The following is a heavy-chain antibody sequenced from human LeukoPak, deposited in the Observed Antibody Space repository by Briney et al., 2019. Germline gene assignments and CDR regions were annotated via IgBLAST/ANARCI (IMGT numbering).Heavy chain of an antibody. D-gene: IGHD3-10*01. Sequence: NPSETLSLTCTVSGGSMTSNTYYWGWIRQPPGKGLEWIGEINHSESTNYSPSLKSRVTISLHTSKNQFSLRLRSVTAADTAVYYCAASKKYGSGSYYVYYMDVWGKGTKVTISS. CDR1: GGSMTSNTYY. CDR2: INHSEST. CDR3: AASKKYGSGSYYVYYMDV. J-gene: IGHJ6*03. V-gene: IGHV4-39*07.